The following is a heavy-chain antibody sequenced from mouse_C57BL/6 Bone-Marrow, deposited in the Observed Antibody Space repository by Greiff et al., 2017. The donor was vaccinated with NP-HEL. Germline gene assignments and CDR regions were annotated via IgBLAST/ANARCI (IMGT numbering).Heavy chain of an antibody. D-gene: IGHD1-1*01. Sequence: EVQLQQSGPVLVKPGASVKMSCKASGYTFTDYYMNWVKQSHGKSLEWIGVINPYNGGTSYNQKFKGKATLTVDKSSSTAYMELNSLTSEDSAVYYCARRGGYGSSYWYFDVWGTGTTVTVSS. CDR2: INPYNGGT. J-gene: IGHJ1*03. V-gene: IGHV1-19*01. CDR1: GYTFTDYY. CDR3: ARRGGYGSSYWYFDV.